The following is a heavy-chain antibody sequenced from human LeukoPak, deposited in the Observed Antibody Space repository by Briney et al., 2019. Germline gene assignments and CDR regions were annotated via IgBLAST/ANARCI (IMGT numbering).Heavy chain of an antibody. V-gene: IGHV4-34*01. J-gene: IGHJ4*02. D-gene: IGHD2-2*01. CDR2: INHSGST. Sequence: PSETLSLTCAVYGGSFSGYYWSWIRQPPGKGLEWIGEINHSGSTNYNPSLKSRVTISVDTSKSQFSLKLSSVTAADTAVYYCARGPPLVVVPAAMRESDYWGQGTLVTVSS. CDR3: ARGPPLVVVPAAMRESDY. CDR1: GGSFSGYY.